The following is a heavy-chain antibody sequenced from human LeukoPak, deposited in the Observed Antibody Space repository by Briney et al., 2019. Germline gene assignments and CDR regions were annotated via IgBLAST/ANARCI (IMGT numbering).Heavy chain of an antibody. V-gene: IGHV3-7*01. CDR1: GFTFSSYW. Sequence: GGSLRLSCAASGFTFSSYWKSWVRQAPGKGLEWLANIKQDGSEKYYVDSVKGRFTISRDNAKNSLYLQMNSLRAEDTAVYYCARDYYDSSGYQYYFDYWGQGTLVTVSS. CDR3: ARDYYDSSGYQYYFDY. D-gene: IGHD3-22*01. CDR2: IKQDGSEK. J-gene: IGHJ4*02.